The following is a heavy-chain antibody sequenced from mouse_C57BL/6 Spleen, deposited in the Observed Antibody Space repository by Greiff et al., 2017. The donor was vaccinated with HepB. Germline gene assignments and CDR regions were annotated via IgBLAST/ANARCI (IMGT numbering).Heavy chain of an antibody. J-gene: IGHJ4*01. CDR2: IYPGDGDT. V-gene: IGHV1-80*01. Sequence: VHLVESGAELVKPGASVKISCKASGYAFSSYWMNWVKQRPGKGLEWIGQIYPGDGDTNYNGKFKGKATLTADKSSSTAYMQLRSLTSDDSAVYFCARRAYYDYDEDYAMDYWGQGTSVTVSS. CDR1: GYAFSSYW. CDR3: ARRAYYDYDEDYAMDY. D-gene: IGHD2-4*01.